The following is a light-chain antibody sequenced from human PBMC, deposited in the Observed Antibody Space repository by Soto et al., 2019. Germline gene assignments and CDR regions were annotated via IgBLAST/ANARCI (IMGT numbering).Light chain of an antibody. J-gene: IGKJ4*01. CDR3: QQYGSSPLT. CDR2: DAS. V-gene: IGKV3D-20*01. Sequence: ETVMTQSPATLSVYPGERATVSCRASQSVSSNYVAWYQQKPGLAPRLLIYDASSRATGIPDRFSGSGSGTDFTLTISRLEPEDFAVYYCQQYGSSPLTFGGGTKV. CDR1: QSVSSNY.